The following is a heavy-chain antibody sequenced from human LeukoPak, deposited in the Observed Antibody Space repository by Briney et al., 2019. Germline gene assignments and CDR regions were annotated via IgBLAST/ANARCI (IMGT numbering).Heavy chain of an antibody. D-gene: IGHD3-22*01. CDR2: ISGSGGRT. V-gene: IGHV3-23*01. CDR3: VAYDPLDY. CDR1: GFTFSSYA. J-gene: IGHJ4*02. Sequence: GGSLRLSCAASGFTFSSYAMGWGRQAPGKGLEWVSGISGSGGRTYYGDSVKGRFTISRDNSKNTLYLQMNNLRAEDTAVYYCVAYDPLDYWGQGILVTVSS.